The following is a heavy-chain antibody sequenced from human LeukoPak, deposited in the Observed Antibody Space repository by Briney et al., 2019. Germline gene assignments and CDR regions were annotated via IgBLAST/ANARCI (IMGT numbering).Heavy chain of an antibody. V-gene: IGHV3-23*01. CDR2: ISGSGGST. D-gene: IGHD5-18*01. CDR1: GFTFSSYA. CDR3: ARGEQWIQLWLRESKKFDC. Sequence: GGSLRLSCAASGFTFSSYAMSWVRQAPGKGLEWVSAISGSGGSTYYADSVKGRFTISRDNSKNTLYLQMNSLRAEDTAVYYCARGEQWIQLWLRESKKFDCWGQGTLVTVSS. J-gene: IGHJ4*02.